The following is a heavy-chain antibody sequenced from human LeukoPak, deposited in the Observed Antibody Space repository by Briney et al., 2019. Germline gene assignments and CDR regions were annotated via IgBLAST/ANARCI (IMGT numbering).Heavy chain of an antibody. CDR1: GASVSSGGYY. CDR3: ARRGGSGRSFDY. J-gene: IGHJ4*02. D-gene: IGHD3-10*01. V-gene: IGHV4-61*08. Sequence: SETLSLTCTVSGASVSSGGYYWSWLRQPPGKGLEWIGYIYYSGSTNYNPSLKSRFTISVDTSKNQFSLTESSVPAADTAVYYCARRGGSGRSFDYWGQEPLVTVST. CDR2: IYYSGST.